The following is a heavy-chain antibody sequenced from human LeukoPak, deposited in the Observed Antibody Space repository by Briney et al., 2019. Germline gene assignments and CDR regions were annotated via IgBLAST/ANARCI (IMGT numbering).Heavy chain of an antibody. D-gene: IGHD3-22*01. J-gene: IGHJ4*02. CDR3: ARGLYYYDSSGYYYLAPFDY. CDR1: GGSFSGYY. CDR2: INHSGST. Sequence: PSETLSLTCAVYGGSFSGYYWSWIRQPPGKGLEWIGEINHSGSTNYNPSLKSRVTISVDTSKNQFSLKLSSVTAADTAVYYCARGLYYYDSSGYYYLAPFDYWGQGTLVTVSS. V-gene: IGHV4-34*01.